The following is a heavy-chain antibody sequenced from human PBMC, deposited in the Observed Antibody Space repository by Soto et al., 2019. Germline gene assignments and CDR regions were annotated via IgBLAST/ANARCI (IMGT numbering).Heavy chain of an antibody. CDR3: ARDGSGYRSRASPMDV. Sequence: QVQLVQSGAEVKKPGSSVKVSCKASGDTFSSYAISWVRQAPGQGLEWMGGINPIFGTANYAQKFQGRVTITADESTSTAYMELSSLRSEDTAVYYCARDGSGYRSRASPMDVWGQGTTVTVSS. CDR1: GDTFSSYA. D-gene: IGHD3-22*01. J-gene: IGHJ6*02. V-gene: IGHV1-69*01. CDR2: INPIFGTA.